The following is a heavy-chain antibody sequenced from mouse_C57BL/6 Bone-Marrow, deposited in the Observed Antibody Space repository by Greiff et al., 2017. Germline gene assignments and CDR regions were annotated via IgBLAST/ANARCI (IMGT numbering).Heavy chain of an antibody. CDR3: ARQGGGPDWYFDV. Sequence: QVQLQQSGAELARPGASVKLSCKASGYTFTSYGISWVKQRTGQGLEWIGEIYPRSGNTYYNEKFKGKATLTADKSSSTAYMELRSLTSEDSAVYFCARQGGGPDWYFDVWGTGTTVTVSS. CDR1: GYTFTSYG. V-gene: IGHV1-81*01. J-gene: IGHJ1*03. CDR2: IYPRSGNT.